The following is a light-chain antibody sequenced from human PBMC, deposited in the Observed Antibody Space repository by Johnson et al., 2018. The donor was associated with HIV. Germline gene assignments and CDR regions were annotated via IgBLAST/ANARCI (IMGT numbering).Light chain of an antibody. V-gene: IGLV1-51*01. J-gene: IGLJ1*01. CDR2: DNN. Sequence: QAVLTQPPSVSAAPGQRVNISCSGNSSNIENYFVSWYQQLPGTAPKLLIYDNNKRPSGIPDRFSGSKSGPSATLGITGLQTGDEADYYCGTWDSSLTSYVFGAGTKVTVL. CDR1: SSNIENYF. CDR3: GTWDSSLTSYV.